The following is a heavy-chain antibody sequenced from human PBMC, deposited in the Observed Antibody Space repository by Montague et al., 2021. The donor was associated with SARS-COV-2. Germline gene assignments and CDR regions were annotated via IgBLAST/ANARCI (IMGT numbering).Heavy chain of an antibody. J-gene: IGHJ5*02. CDR2: IYSGGSST. D-gene: IGHD4-17*01. CDR1: GFTFSSYA. Sequence: SLRLSCAASGFTFSSYAMSWVRQAPGKGLEWVSVIYSGGSSTYYADSVKGRFAISRDNSKNTLYLQMNSLRAEDTAVYYCATTTGSGSWGQGTLVTVSS. V-gene: IGHV3-23*03. CDR3: ATTTGSGS.